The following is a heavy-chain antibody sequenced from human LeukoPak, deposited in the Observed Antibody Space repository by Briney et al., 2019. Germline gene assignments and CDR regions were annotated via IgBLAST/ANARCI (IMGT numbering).Heavy chain of an antibody. J-gene: IGHJ4*02. CDR3: ATDRIVLSHSNYTSVDY. CDR2: VDPEDGET. Sequence: ASVKISCKVSGYTFTDYYMHWVQQAPGKGLEWMGLVDPEDGETIYAEKFQGRVTITADTSTDTAYMELSSLRSEDTAVYYCATDRIVLSHSNYTSVDYWGQGTLVTVSS. CDR1: GYTFTDYY. V-gene: IGHV1-69-2*01. D-gene: IGHD4-11*01.